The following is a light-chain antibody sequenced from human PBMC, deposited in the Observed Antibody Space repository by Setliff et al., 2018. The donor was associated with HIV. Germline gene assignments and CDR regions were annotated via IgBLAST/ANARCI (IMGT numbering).Light chain of an antibody. J-gene: IGLJ3*02. CDR2: KNN. Sequence: QSVLTQPPSASETPGQRVTISCSGSSSNIGSNYVFWYQYLPGTTPKLLIYKNNQRPLGIPDRFSGSKSGTSASLAISGLRSEDEADYYCATWDDSLSGQVFGGGTKGTVL. V-gene: IGLV1-47*01. CDR1: SSNIGSNY. CDR3: ATWDDSLSGQV.